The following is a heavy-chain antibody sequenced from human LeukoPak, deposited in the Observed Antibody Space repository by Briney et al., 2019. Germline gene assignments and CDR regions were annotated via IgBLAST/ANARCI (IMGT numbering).Heavy chain of an antibody. Sequence: PGGSLRLSCAASGFTFSSYAMSWVRQAPGKGLEWVSLISWDGGSTYYADSVKGRFTISRDNSRNSLYLQMNSLRTEDTALYYCAKGNYGDYVFDYWGQGTLVTVSS. CDR1: GFTFSSYA. CDR3: AKGNYGDYVFDY. CDR2: ISWDGGST. D-gene: IGHD4-17*01. J-gene: IGHJ4*02. V-gene: IGHV3-43*02.